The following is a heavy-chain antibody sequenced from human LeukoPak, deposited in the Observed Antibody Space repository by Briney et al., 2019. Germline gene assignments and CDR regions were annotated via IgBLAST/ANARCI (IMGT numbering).Heavy chain of an antibody. J-gene: IGHJ3*02. CDR3: ASVLTRAFDI. CDR1: GGSISADY. CDR2: IYFSGFT. D-gene: IGHD4/OR15-4a*01. V-gene: IGHV4-59*01. Sequence: SETLSLTCTVSGGSISADYWNWVRQPPGEGLEWIGNIYFSGFTDYNPSLKSRVTISVDTSKNQFSLMLNSMTAADTAVYYCASVLTRAFDIWGQGTMVTVSS.